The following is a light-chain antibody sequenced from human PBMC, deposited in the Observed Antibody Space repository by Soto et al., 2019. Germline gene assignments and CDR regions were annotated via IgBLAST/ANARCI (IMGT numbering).Light chain of an antibody. V-gene: IGLV1-47*01. CDR1: SSNIGSNY. J-gene: IGLJ1*01. CDR2: RNN. Sequence: QSVLTQPPSVSGTPGQGVTISCSGSSSNIGSNYVYWYQQLPGTAPKLLIYRNNQRPSGVPDRFFGSKSGTSASLAISGLRSEDEADYYCSSWDDSLTTSYVFRTGTKVTVL. CDR3: SSWDDSLTTSYV.